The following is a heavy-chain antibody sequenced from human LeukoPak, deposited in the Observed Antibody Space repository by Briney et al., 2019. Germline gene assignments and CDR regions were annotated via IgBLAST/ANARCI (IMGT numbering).Heavy chain of an antibody. CDR2: IKQDGSEK. V-gene: IGHV3-7*01. J-gene: IGHJ4*02. CDR3: ARLAVYSGYDDAIPGELDY. Sequence: GGSLRLSCAASGFTFSSYWMSWVRQAPGKGLEWVANIKQDGSEKYYVDSVKGRFTISRDNAKNSLYLQMNSLRAEDTAVYYCARLAVYSGYDDAIPGELDYWGQGTLVTVSS. CDR1: GFTFSSYW. D-gene: IGHD5-12*01.